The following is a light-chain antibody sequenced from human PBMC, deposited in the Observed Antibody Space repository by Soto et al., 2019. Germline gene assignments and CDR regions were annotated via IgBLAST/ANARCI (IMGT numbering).Light chain of an antibody. CDR2: DAS. V-gene: IGKV3-11*01. J-gene: IGKJ4*01. CDR1: QSVSSY. CDR3: QQRSNWPALT. Sequence: EIVLTQSPATLSLSPGERATLSCRASQSVSSYLAWYQQKPGHAPRLLIYDASHRATGIPASFSGSGSGTDFTLTISSLEPEDFAVYYCQQRSNWPALTFGGGTKGQIK.